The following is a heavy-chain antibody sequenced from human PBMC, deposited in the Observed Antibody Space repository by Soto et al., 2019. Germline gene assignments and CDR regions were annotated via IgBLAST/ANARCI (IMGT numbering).Heavy chain of an antibody. V-gene: IGHV3-23*01. CDR2: ISGSGGST. CDR3: AKRGGGDIVVVPAANDYYYYYMDV. Sequence: GGSLRLSCAASGFTFSSYAMSWVRQAPGKGLEWVSAISGSGGSTYYADSVKGRFTISRDNSKNTLYLQMNSLRAEDTAVYYCAKRGGGDIVVVPAANDYYYYYMDVWGKGTTVTVSS. J-gene: IGHJ6*03. D-gene: IGHD2-2*01. CDR1: GFTFSSYA.